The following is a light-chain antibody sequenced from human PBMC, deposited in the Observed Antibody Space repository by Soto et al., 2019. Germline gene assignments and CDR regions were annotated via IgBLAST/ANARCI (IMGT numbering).Light chain of an antibody. CDR2: STN. CDR1: SGSVSTTYS. Sequence: QAVVTQEPSFSVSPGGKVTLTCGLTSGSVSTTYSPSWYQQTPGQAPRTLIYSTNTRSSGVPDRFSGSILGDKAALTITGAQADDESDYYCVLYMGSGISVFGGGTKVTVL. J-gene: IGLJ3*02. CDR3: VLYMGSGISV. V-gene: IGLV8-61*01.